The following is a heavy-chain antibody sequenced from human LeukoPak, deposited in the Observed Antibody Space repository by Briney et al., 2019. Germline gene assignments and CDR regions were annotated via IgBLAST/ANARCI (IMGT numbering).Heavy chain of an antibody. CDR2: ISSSSSYI. J-gene: IGHJ5*02. V-gene: IGHV3-21*01. CDR3: ARPTASGVDP. Sequence: ETLSLTCTVSGGSISSSPYSWAWIRQPPGKGLEWVSSISSSSSYIYYADSVKGRFTISRDNAKNSLYLQMNSLRAEDTAVYYCARPTASGVDPWGQGTLVTVSS. CDR1: GGSISSSPYS.